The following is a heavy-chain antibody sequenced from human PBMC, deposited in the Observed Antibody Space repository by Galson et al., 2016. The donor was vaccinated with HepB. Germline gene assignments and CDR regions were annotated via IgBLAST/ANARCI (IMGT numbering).Heavy chain of an antibody. D-gene: IGHD3-3*01. CDR1: GFNFSHYA. V-gene: IGHV3-30*04. CDR3: ARGPIFGIFIISTRASY. Sequence: SLRLSCAASGFNFSHYAMHWVRQAPGKGLEWVAVISYDGRSKQNADSVKGRFIISRDNSKNTLYLQINSLRVEDTAVYYCARGPIFGIFIISTRASYWGHGTLVTVSS. J-gene: IGHJ4*01. CDR2: ISYDGRSK.